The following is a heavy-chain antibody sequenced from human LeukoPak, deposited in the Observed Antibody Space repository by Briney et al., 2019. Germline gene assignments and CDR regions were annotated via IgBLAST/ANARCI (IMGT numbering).Heavy chain of an antibody. CDR2: TSPNSAFR. CDR3: VRDGSGYYQFDY. Sequence: GASVKVSCKASGYIFSDYAISWVRQAPGQGLEWMGWTSPNSAFRNYAQNFQGRVTMTTDTSTNTAYMELRSLRSDDTAVFYCVRDGSGYYQFDYWGQGTLVSVSS. CDR1: GYIFSDYA. J-gene: IGHJ4*02. D-gene: IGHD3-22*01. V-gene: IGHV1-18*01.